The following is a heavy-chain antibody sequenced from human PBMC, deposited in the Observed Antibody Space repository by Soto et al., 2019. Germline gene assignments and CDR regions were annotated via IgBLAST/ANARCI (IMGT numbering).Heavy chain of an antibody. CDR2: MSERSGPP. Sequence: LRLSCAASGFTFSSYAMSWVRQAPGKGLEWVSGMSERSGPPLYADSVKGRFTISRDNSKSTLYLEMNNLRPEDTAVYYCAKDQDNTDYYWIFDLWGRGTPVTVSS. D-gene: IGHD4-17*01. CDR3: AKDQDNTDYYWIFDL. J-gene: IGHJ2*01. CDR1: GFTFSSYA. V-gene: IGHV3-23*01.